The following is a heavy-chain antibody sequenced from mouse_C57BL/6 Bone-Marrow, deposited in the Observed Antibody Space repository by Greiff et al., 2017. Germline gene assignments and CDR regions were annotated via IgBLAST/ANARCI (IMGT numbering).Heavy chain of an antibody. V-gene: IGHV1-64*01. CDR3: AKGTVYNGMDY. Sequence: VQLQQPGAELVKPGASVKLSCKASGYTFTSYWMHWVKQRPGQGLEWIGMIHPNSGSTNYNEKFKGKATLTVDKSSSTAYLQLSSLTSEDTAIYYCAKGTVYNGMDYWGQGTSVTVSS. CDR1: GYTFTSYW. CDR2: IHPNSGST. J-gene: IGHJ4*01.